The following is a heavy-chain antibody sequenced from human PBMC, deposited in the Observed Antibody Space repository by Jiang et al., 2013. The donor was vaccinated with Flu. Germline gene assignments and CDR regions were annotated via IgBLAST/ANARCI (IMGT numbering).Heavy chain of an antibody. Sequence: LLKPSETLSLTCTVSGGSISTTSHYWGWIRQAPGKGLEWIGSIYYTGSTYYNPSLRSRVTIAVDTSKDQPSLKLNSVTAADTAVYYCARLARHDFWGGYPDFWGQGILVPVSS. CDR3: ARLARHDFWGGYPDF. CDR1: GGSISTTSHY. V-gene: IGHV4-39*01. D-gene: IGHD3-3*01. CDR2: IYYTGST. J-gene: IGHJ4*02.